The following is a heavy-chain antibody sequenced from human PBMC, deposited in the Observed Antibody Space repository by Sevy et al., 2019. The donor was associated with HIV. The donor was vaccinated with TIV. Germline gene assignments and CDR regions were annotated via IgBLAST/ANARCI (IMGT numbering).Heavy chain of an antibody. D-gene: IGHD6-19*01. CDR2: IIPIFGTA. V-gene: IGHV1-69*13. CDR1: GGTFSSYA. J-gene: IGHJ4*02. Sequence: ASVKVSCKASGGTFSSYAISWVRQAPGQGLEWMGGIIPIFGTANYAQKFQGRVTITADESTSTAYMELSSLRSEDTAVYYCARDFRDYGYSSGRAFGYWGQGTLVTVSS. CDR3: ARDFRDYGYSSGRAFGY.